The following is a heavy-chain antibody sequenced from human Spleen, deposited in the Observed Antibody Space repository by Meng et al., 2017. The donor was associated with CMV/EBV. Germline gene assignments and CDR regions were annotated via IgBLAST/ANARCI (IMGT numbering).Heavy chain of an antibody. Sequence: SGFRFMNSAMAWVRQAPGKGLEWVSGISGSGGGTDYADFVKGRFTMSRDNSRKTVYLQMNSLRAEDTAVYYCANEQWLAGHGPFLEHWGQGTLVTVSS. D-gene: IGHD6-19*01. CDR3: ANEQWLAGHGPFLEH. V-gene: IGHV3-23*01. J-gene: IGHJ1*01. CDR1: GFRFMNSA. CDR2: ISGSGGGT.